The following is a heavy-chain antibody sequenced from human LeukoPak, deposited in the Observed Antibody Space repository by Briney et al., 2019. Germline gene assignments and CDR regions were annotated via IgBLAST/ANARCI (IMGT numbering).Heavy chain of an antibody. D-gene: IGHD6-6*01. CDR3: ARIAARPGLDY. J-gene: IGHJ4*02. CDR2: INLNSGGT. V-gene: IGHV1-2*02. Sequence: GASVKVSCKASGYTFTGYYMHWVRQAPGQGLEWMGWINLNSGGTNYAQKFQGRVTMTRDTSISTAYMELSRLRSEDTAVYYCARIAARPGLDYWGQGTLVTVSS. CDR1: GYTFTGYY.